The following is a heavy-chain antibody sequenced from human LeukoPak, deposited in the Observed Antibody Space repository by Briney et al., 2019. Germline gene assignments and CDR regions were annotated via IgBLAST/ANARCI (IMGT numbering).Heavy chain of an antibody. Sequence: GGSLRLSCAASGFTFSSYWMSWVRQAPGEGLEWVARTNQDGSEKHYVDSAKGRFSISRDNAKNSLYLQMNSLRAEDTAVYYCARLNNYFDSWGQGTLVTVSS. D-gene: IGHD1/OR15-1a*01. J-gene: IGHJ4*02. V-gene: IGHV3-7*01. CDR3: ARLNNYFDS. CDR1: GFTFSSYW. CDR2: TNQDGSEK.